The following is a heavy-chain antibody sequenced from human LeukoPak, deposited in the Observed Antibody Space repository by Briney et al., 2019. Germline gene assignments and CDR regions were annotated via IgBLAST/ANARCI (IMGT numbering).Heavy chain of an antibody. J-gene: IGHJ4*02. CDR3: ARIHRYCSGGACYVLDN. CDR2: VYYSGST. V-gene: IGHV4-59*02. D-gene: IGHD2-15*01. Sequence: SETLSLTCVVSGGSVSGYHWGWIRQPPGRGLEWIGYVYYSGSTNYNPSFKSRITISVDTSRNQFSLQLSSVTAADTAVYYCARIHRYCSGGACYVLDNWGQGTLVTVSS. CDR1: GGSVSGYH.